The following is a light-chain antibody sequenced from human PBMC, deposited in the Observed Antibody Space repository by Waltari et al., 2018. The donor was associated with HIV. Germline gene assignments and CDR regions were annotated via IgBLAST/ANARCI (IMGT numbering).Light chain of an antibody. Sequence: QSVLTPPHSVSGAPGQRVTISLAGSSSHIGAGYDVHWVPQLPGPAPKLLIYGNTNRRSGVPDRFSGSKSGTSASLAITGLQAEDEADYYCQSYDSGLSAYVFGTGTKVTVL. V-gene: IGLV1-40*01. CDR3: QSYDSGLSAYV. CDR1: SSHIGAGYD. J-gene: IGLJ1*01. CDR2: GNT.